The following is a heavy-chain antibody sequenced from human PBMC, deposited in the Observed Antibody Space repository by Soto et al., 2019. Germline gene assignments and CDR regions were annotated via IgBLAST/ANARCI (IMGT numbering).Heavy chain of an antibody. CDR1: GYTFTGYY. Sequence: GASVKVSCKASGYTFTGYYMHWVRQAPGQGLEWMGWINPNSGGTNYAQKFQGRVTMTRDTSISTAYMELSRLRSDDTAVYYCARMPTPYSYGHEHYYYYYGMDVWGQGTTVTVSS. V-gene: IGHV1-2*02. J-gene: IGHJ6*02. D-gene: IGHD5-18*01. CDR3: ARMPTPYSYGHEHYYYYYGMDV. CDR2: INPNSGGT.